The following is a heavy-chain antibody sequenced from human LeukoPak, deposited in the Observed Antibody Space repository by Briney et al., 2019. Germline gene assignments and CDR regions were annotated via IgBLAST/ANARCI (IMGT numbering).Heavy chain of an antibody. CDR1: GFTVSSNY. CDR2: IKQDGSEK. D-gene: IGHD6-19*01. J-gene: IGHJ3*02. Sequence: PGGSLRLSCAASGFTVSSNYVSWVRQAPGKGLEWVANIKQDGSEKYYVDSVKGRFTISRDNAKNSLYLQMNSLRAEDTAVYYCAGHPAVAAFDIWGQGTMVTVSS. V-gene: IGHV3-7*01. CDR3: AGHPAVAAFDI.